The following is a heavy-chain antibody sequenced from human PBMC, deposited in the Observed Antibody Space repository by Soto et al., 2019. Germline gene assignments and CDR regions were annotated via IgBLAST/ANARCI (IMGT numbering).Heavy chain of an antibody. CDR3: AKTLSSGWYFDY. J-gene: IGHJ4*02. Sequence: GGSLRLSCAASGFTFSSYAMSLVRQAPGKGLEWVSAISGSGGSTYYADSVKGRFTISRDNSKNTLYLQMNSLRAEDTAVYYCAKTLSSGWYFDYWGQGTLVTVSS. D-gene: IGHD6-19*01. CDR1: GFTFSSYA. CDR2: ISGSGGST. V-gene: IGHV3-23*01.